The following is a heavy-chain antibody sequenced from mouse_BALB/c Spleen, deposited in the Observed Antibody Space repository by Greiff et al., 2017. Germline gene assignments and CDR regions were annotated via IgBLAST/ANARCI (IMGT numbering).Heavy chain of an antibody. D-gene: IGHD2-3*01. Sequence: QVQLQQSGAELVRPGVSVKISCKGSGYTFTDYAMHWVKQSHAKSLEWIGVISTYYGDASYNQKFKGKATMTVDKSSSTAYMELARLTSEDSAIYYCARSRDGYSFFAYWGQGTLVTVSA. CDR2: ISTYYGDA. J-gene: IGHJ3*01. CDR1: GYTFTDYA. CDR3: ARSRDGYSFFAY. V-gene: IGHV1S137*01.